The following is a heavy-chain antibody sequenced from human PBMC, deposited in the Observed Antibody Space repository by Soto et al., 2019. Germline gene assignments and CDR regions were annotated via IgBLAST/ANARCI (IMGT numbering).Heavy chain of an antibody. CDR2: INHSGST. D-gene: IGHD2-2*01. J-gene: IGHJ6*02. CDR1: GGSFSGYY. V-gene: IGHV4-34*01. Sequence: PSETLSLTCAVYGGSFSGYYWSWIRQPPGKGQERIGEINHSGSTNYNPSLKSRVTISVDTSKNQFSLKLSSVTAADTAVYYCARGRGGYCSSTSCSGYYGMDVWGQGTTVTVSS. CDR3: ARGRGGYCSSTSCSGYYGMDV.